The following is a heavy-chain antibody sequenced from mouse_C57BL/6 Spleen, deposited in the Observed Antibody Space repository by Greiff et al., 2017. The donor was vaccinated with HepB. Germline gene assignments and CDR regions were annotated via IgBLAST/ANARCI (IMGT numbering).Heavy chain of an antibody. CDR1: GFTFSSYA. D-gene: IGHD1-1*01. V-gene: IGHV5S21*01. J-gene: IGHJ4*01. CDR2: ISSGGDYI. CDR3: TRRYYGRSRAMDY. Sequence: EVKVEESGEGLVKPGGSLKLSCAASGFTFSSYAMSWVRQTPEKRLEWVAYISSGGDYIYYADTVKGRFTISRDNARNTLYLQMSSLKSEDTAMYYCTRRYYGRSRAMDYWGQGTSVTVSS.